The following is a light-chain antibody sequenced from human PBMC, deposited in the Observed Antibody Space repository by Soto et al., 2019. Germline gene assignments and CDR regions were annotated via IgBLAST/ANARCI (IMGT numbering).Light chain of an antibody. CDR3: QQYRA. J-gene: IGKJ1*01. CDR2: GAS. CDR1: QSVSSSD. Sequence: EIVMTHSPSTLSVPRGERATLSCRASQSVSSSDLAWYQQKPGXXPWLLIYGASSRATGIPDRFSGSGSGTDCTLTISRLEPEDFAEYYCQQYRAFGQGTKVEIK. V-gene: IGKV3-20*01.